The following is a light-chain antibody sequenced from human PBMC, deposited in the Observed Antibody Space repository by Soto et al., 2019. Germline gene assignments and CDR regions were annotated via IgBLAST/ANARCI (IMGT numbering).Light chain of an antibody. CDR3: QQYDNWPPVT. CDR2: GAS. Sequence: EIVMTQSPATLSASPGERATLSCRASQSVSSNLAWYQQKPGQAPKLLIYGASSRATGIPARFSGSGSGTELTLTISSLQSEDFAVYYCQQYDNWPPVTFGQGTRLEIK. CDR1: QSVSSN. J-gene: IGKJ5*01. V-gene: IGKV3-15*01.